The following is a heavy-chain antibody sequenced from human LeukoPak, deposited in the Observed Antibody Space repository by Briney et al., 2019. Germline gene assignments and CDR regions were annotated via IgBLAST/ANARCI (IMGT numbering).Heavy chain of an antibody. CDR2: IWYDGSNK. CDR3: ARDLYSSSSGYFDY. Sequence: GGSLRLSCAASGFTFSSYGMHWVRQAPGKGLEWVAVIWYDGSNKYYADSVKGRFTISRDNSKNTLYLQMNSLRAEDTAVYYCARDLYSSSSGYFDYWGRGTLVTVSS. V-gene: IGHV3-33*01. D-gene: IGHD6-6*01. J-gene: IGHJ4*02. CDR1: GFTFSSYG.